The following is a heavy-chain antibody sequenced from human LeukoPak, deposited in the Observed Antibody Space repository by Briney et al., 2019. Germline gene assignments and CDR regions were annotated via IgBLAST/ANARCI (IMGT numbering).Heavy chain of an antibody. CDR1: GFTFDDYG. Sequence: GGSLRLSCAASGFTFDDYGMSWVRQAPGKGLEWVSGINWNGGSTGYADSVKGRFTISRDNSKNTLYLQMNSLRAEDTAVYYCARDYVRTVFDYWGQGTLVTVSS. CDR2: INWNGGST. D-gene: IGHD3-16*01. J-gene: IGHJ4*02. CDR3: ARDYVRTVFDY. V-gene: IGHV3-20*04.